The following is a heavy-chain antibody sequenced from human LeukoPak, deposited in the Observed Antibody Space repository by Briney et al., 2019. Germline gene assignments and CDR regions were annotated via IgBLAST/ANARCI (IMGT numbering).Heavy chain of an antibody. CDR1: GFTFSRYD. V-gene: IGHV3-48*03. J-gene: IGHJ4*02. CDR2: IHSGGNTI. D-gene: IGHD3-3*01. CDR3: AKVGFSEMEWLLYSDH. Sequence: TGGSLRLSCVAPGFTFSRYDMNWVRLAPGKGLEWVSYIHSGGNTIYYADSVKGRFTISRDNSKNTLYLQMNSLRAEDTAVYYCAKVGFSEMEWLLYSDHWGQGTLVTVSS.